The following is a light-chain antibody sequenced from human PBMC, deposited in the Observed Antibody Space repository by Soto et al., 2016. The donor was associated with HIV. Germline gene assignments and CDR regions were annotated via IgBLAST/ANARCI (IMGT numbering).Light chain of an antibody. CDR1: NIGSKS. CDR2: DDS. Sequence: SYELTQPPSVSVAPGKTARITCGGNNIGSKSVHWYQQKPGQAPVLVLYDDSDRPSGIPERFSGSNSGNTATLTISRVEVGDEADYYCQVWNNSNDHPYVFGTGTKVTVL. CDR3: QVWNNSNDHPYV. V-gene: IGLV3-21*03. J-gene: IGLJ1*01.